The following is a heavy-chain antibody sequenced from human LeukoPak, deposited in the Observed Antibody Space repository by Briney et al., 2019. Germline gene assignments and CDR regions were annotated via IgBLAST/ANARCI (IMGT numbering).Heavy chain of an antibody. V-gene: IGHV6-1*01. Sequence: SQTLSLTCAISGDSVSSNSAARNWIRQSPSRGLEWLGRTYYRSKWYNDYAVSVKSRITINPDTSKSQFSLQLNSVTPEDTAVYYCAREFYYYDSSGYADYWGQGTLVTVSS. D-gene: IGHD3-22*01. CDR2: TYYRSKWYN. CDR1: GDSVSSNSAA. CDR3: AREFYYYDSSGYADY. J-gene: IGHJ4*02.